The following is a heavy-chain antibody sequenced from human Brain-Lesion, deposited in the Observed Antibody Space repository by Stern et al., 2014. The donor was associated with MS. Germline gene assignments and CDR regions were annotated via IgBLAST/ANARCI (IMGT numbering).Heavy chain of an antibody. Sequence: VQLVESGGGLVQPGGSLGLSCAASGFNFSSYWMHWVRQFPEKGLVWVSQINRDGSDTSYADSVKGRFSISRDNIRNMLYLRMTSLRAEDTAVYYCARGVGDYWGQGARVTVSS. D-gene: IGHD3-16*01. CDR2: INRDGSDT. J-gene: IGHJ4*02. CDR3: ARGVGDY. CDR1: GFNFSSYW. V-gene: IGHV3-74*02.